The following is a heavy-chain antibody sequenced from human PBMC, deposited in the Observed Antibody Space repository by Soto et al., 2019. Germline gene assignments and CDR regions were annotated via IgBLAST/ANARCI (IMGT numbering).Heavy chain of an antibody. CDR1: GFTFSSHW. Sequence: EVQLVESGGGLVQPGGSLTLSCAASGFTFSSHWMHWVRQVPGKGLMWVSRIDSDGSSAGYADSVAGRFTISRDNVNNTLFLQLRSLRAEDTAVYYCARNNWGIDYWGQGILVTVSS. V-gene: IGHV3-74*01. J-gene: IGHJ4*02. D-gene: IGHD7-27*01. CDR3: ARNNWGIDY. CDR2: IDSDGSSA.